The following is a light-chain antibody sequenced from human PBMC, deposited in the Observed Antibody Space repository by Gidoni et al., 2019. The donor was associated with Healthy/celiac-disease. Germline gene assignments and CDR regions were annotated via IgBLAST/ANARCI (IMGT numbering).Light chain of an antibody. CDR3: QQSYSTPPS. CDR1: PSISSY. J-gene: IGKJ2*03. CDR2: AAS. V-gene: IGKV1-39*01. Sequence: DIQMTQSPSSLSASVGDRVTITCRASPSISSYLNWYQQKPGKAPKLLIYAASSLQSGVPSRCSGSGSGTNFTLTIISRQPEDFATYYCQQSYSTPPSFGQGTKLEIK.